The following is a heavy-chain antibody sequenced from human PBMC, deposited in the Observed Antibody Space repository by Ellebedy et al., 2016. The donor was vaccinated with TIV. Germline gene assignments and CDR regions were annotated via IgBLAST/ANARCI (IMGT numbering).Heavy chain of an antibody. V-gene: IGHV4-39*01. D-gene: IGHD1-14*01. Sequence: SETLSLTCTVSGGSISSSSYYWGWIRQPPGKGLEWIGSIYYSGSTYYNPSLKSRVTISVDTSKNQFSLKLSSVTAADTAVYYPERTHSVYGMDVWGQGTTVTVSS. CDR2: IYYSGST. J-gene: IGHJ6*02. CDR3: ERTHSVYGMDV. CDR1: GGSISSSSYY.